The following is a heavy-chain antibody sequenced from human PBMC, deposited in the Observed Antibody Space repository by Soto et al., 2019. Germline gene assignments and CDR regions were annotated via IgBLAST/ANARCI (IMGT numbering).Heavy chain of an antibody. CDR3: ARQYGDYGYYYGLDV. CDR2: IYYSWSI. CDR1: GGSISSSSYY. Sequence: QLQLQESGPGLVKPSETLSVTCTVSGGSISSSSYYWGWVRQPPGKGLEWIGSIYYSWSIYYNPSLKSRVTISEDKSKNQFSLNLNSANAADTAVYYCARQYGDYGYYYGLDVWGQGTTVPVSS. V-gene: IGHV4-39*01. D-gene: IGHD4-17*01. J-gene: IGHJ6*02.